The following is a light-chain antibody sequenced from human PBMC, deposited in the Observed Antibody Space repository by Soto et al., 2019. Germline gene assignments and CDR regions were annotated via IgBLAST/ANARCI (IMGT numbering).Light chain of an antibody. CDR1: QSISSC. V-gene: IGKV1-5*03. Sequence: DIQMTQSPSTLSASVGYRVTITCRASQSISSCWAWYQQKPGKAPKLLIYKVSSLEGGVPSRFSGSGSGTEFTLTISILQPDDFATYYCQQYNNYPYTFGQGTKLEIK. CDR3: QQYNNYPYT. J-gene: IGKJ2*01. CDR2: KVS.